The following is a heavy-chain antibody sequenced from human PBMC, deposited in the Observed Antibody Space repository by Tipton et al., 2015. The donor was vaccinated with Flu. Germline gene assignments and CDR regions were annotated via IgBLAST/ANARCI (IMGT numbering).Heavy chain of an antibody. CDR3: ARDRWEYIRGFDS. Sequence: LRLSCAVSGDSISSDFYWAWIRQFPGKGLEWIGTVSRTGSTIYNPSLKSRVTISIDTSKNQFSLNMRSVTAADTAVYYCARDRWEYIRGFDSWGQGTLVTVSP. CDR1: GDSISSDFY. V-gene: IGHV4-38-2*02. D-gene: IGHD2/OR15-2a*01. CDR2: VSRTGST. J-gene: IGHJ5*01.